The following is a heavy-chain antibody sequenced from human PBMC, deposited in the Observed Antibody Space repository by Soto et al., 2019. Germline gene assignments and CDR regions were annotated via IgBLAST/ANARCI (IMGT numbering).Heavy chain of an antibody. Sequence: SETLSLTCAVYGGSFSGYYWSWIRQPPGKGLEWIGEINHSGSTNYNPPLKSRVTISVDTSKNQFSLKLSSVTAADTAVYYCARGATFYCSSTSCYGAGATYYYYGMDVWGQGTTVTVSS. CDR2: INHSGST. CDR3: ARGATFYCSSTSCYGAGATYYYYGMDV. CDR1: GGSFSGYY. D-gene: IGHD2-2*01. J-gene: IGHJ6*02. V-gene: IGHV4-34*01.